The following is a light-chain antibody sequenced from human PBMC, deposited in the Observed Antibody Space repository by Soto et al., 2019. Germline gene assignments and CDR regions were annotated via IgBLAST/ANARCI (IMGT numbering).Light chain of an antibody. CDR3: QQYSSYWT. CDR1: QSISSW. V-gene: IGKV1-5*01. CDR2: DAS. J-gene: IGKJ1*01. Sequence: DIQITQSPSTLSASVGDRVTITCRASQSISSWLAWYQQKPGKAPRFLIYDASNLESGVPSRFSGSGSGTEFTLTISSLQPDDFATYYCQQYSSYWTFGQGTKVDI.